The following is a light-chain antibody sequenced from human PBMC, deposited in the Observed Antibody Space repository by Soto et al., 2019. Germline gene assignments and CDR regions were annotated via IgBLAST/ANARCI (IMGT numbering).Light chain of an antibody. CDR1: QSVRSNS. Sequence: EIVLTQSPGTLSLSPGERATLSCRASQSVRSNSLAWYQQKPGQAPRLLIYGASRRATGVPDRFTGSGSGADFTLNITRLEAEEIAVYYCHQYGTSPYTFGQGTKLEIK. CDR2: GAS. CDR3: HQYGTSPYT. J-gene: IGKJ2*01. V-gene: IGKV3-20*01.